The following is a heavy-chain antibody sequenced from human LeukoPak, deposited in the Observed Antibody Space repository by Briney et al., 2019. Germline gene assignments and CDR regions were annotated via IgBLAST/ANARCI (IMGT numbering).Heavy chain of an antibody. D-gene: IGHD2-15*01. CDR3: ARIERRYCSGGSCKRGSFDY. Sequence: SETLSLTCAVYGGSFSGYYWSWLRQPPGKGVEWIGEINHSGSTNYTPSPKCRVTISVDTSKNQFSLKLSSVTAADTAVYYCARIERRYCSGGSCKRGSFDYWGQGTLVTVSS. CDR2: INHSGST. CDR1: GGSFSGYY. V-gene: IGHV4-34*01. J-gene: IGHJ4*02.